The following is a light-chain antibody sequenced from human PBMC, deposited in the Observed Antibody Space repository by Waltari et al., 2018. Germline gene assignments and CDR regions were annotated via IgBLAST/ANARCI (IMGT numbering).Light chain of an antibody. Sequence: QSALTQPRSVSGSPGQSVTISCTGTSRDVGGYQYVSWFQQHPGKVPKLLIYDVSERPSDVPARFSGSKSANTASLTISGLQTEDEADYYCCSFAGSYTYVFGTGTRVTVL. CDR3: CSFAGSYTYV. V-gene: IGLV2-11*01. CDR1: SRDVGGYQY. CDR2: DVS. J-gene: IGLJ1*01.